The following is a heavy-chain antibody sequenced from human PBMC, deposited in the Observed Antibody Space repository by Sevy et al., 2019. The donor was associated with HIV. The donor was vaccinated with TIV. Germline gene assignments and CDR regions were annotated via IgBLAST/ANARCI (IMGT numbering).Heavy chain of an antibody. V-gene: IGHV3-33*08. Sequence: GGSLRLSCAAFGFPFSNAWMNWVRQAPGKGLEWVALIWYDGSNKNYADSMKGRFTISRDNSKNTLYLQVNSLRAEDTAVYYCARESREFRFDPWGQGTLVTVSS. D-gene: IGHD3-10*01. CDR3: ARESREFRFDP. CDR1: GFPFSNAW. J-gene: IGHJ5*02. CDR2: IWYDGSNK.